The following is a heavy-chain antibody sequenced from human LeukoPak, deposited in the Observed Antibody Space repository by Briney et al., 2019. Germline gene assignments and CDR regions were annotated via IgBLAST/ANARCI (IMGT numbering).Heavy chain of an antibody. CDR2: ISGSGGST. CDR3: AIAHQENSGSYADGMDV. J-gene: IGHJ6*02. CDR1: GFTFSSYA. D-gene: IGHD1-26*01. Sequence: GGSLRLSCAASGFTFSSYAMSWVRQAPGKGLEWVSAISGSGGSTYYADSVKGRFTISRDNPKNTLYLQMNSLRAEDTAVYYCAIAHQENSGSYADGMDVWGQGTTVTVSS. V-gene: IGHV3-23*01.